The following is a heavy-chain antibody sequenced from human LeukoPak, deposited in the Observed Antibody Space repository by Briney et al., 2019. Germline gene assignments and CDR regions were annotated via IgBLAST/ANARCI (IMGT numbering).Heavy chain of an antibody. J-gene: IGHJ6*02. D-gene: IGHD3-10*01. CDR1: GGSISSDY. V-gene: IGHV4-59*01. CDR3: ARVLEWFGDVYYYGMDV. Sequence: SETLSLTCTVTGGSISSDYWSWIRQPPGKGLEWIGHIYYSGSTNYNPSLKSRVTISVDTSKNQFSLKLSSVTAADTAVYYCARVLEWFGDVYYYGMDVWGQGTTVTVSS. CDR2: IYYSGST.